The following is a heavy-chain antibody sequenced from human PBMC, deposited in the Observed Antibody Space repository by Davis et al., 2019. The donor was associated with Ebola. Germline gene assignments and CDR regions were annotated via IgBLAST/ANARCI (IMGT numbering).Heavy chain of an antibody. CDR2: INQDGSDQ. D-gene: IGHD1-14*01. Sequence: GESLKISCAASGFTVSSNYMSWVRQAPGKGLEWVANINQDGSDQQYVGSVKGRFTVSRDNAKNSLYLQLNSLRAEDTAMYYCSRLRRAEAENYWGQGTLVTVSS. CDR1: GFTVSSNY. J-gene: IGHJ4*02. V-gene: IGHV3-7*03. CDR3: SRLRRAEAENY.